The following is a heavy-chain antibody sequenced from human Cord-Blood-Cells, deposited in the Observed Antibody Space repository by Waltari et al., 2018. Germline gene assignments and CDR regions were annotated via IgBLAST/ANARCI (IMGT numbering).Heavy chain of an antibody. CDR2: IYSGGST. CDR3: ARDGRYTVPRGDDAFDI. D-gene: IGHD4-17*01. CDR1: GFTVSSNY. Sequence: EVQLVESGGGLIQPGGSLRLSCAASGFTVSSNYMSWVRQAPGKGLECVSVIYSGGSTYYADSVKGRFTISRDNSKNTLYLQMNSLRAEDTAVYYCARDGRYTVPRGDDAFDIWGQGTMVTVSS. V-gene: IGHV3-53*01. J-gene: IGHJ3*02.